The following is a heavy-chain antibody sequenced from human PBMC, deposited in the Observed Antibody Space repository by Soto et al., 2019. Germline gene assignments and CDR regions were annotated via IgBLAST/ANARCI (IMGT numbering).Heavy chain of an antibody. V-gene: IGHV4-34*01. D-gene: IGHD3-16*01. CDR1: GGSFRGYF. J-gene: IGHJ4*02. CDR2: INDSGST. CDR3: QGGDF. Sequence: KPSETLSLTCAVSGGSFRGYFWSWIRQSPDKGLEWIGEINDSGSTYYNPSFKSRLTISVDTSKSQISLRLTSLTAADSAVYYCQGGDFWGQGTRVTVSS.